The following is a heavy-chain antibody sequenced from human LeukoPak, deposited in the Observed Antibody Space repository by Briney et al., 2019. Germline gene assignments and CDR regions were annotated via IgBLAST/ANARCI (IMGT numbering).Heavy chain of an antibody. CDR3: AKGIGSSSWSGGYY. D-gene: IGHD6-13*01. CDR2: IRYDGSNK. V-gene: IGHV3-30*02. J-gene: IGHJ4*02. Sequence: SGGSLRLSCAASGLTFSSYGMHWVRQAPGKGLEWVAFIRYDGSNKYYADSVKGRFTISRDNSKNTLYLQMNSLRAEDTAVYYCAKGIGSSSWSGGYYWGQGTLVTVSS. CDR1: GLTFSSYG.